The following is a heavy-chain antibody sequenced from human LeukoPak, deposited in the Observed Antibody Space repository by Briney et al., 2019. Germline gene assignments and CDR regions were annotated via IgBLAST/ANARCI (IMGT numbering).Heavy chain of an antibody. CDR3: AELGITMIGGV. J-gene: IGHJ6*04. Sequence: GGSLRLSCAASGFTFSSYSMNWVRQAPGKGLEWVSGISWNSGGIGYADSVKGRFAISRDNARNSLYLQMNSLRAEDTAVYYCAELGITMIGGVWGKGTTVTISS. CDR1: GFTFSSYS. D-gene: IGHD3-10*02. CDR2: ISWNSGGI. V-gene: IGHV3-21*01.